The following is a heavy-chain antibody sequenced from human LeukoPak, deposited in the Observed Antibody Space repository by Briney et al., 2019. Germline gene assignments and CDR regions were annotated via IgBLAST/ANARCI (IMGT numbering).Heavy chain of an antibody. CDR1: GDSVSSNRSS. D-gene: IGHD3-10*01. CDR2: TYYRSKWYN. V-gene: IGHV6-1*01. CDR3: TRGSWFDP. Sequence: SQTLSLTCAISGDSVSSNRSSWNWIRQSPSRGLEWLGRTYYRSKWYNDYALSVKSRITINPDTSKNQFSLQLNSVTPEDTAVYYCTRGSWFDPWGQGTLVPVSS. J-gene: IGHJ5*02.